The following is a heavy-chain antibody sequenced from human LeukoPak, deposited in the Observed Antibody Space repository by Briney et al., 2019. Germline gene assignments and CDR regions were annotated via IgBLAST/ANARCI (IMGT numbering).Heavy chain of an antibody. CDR3: ARGLGYTSGTELFDY. D-gene: IGHD5-18*01. CDR2: IRKKTDSYTT. CDR1: GLIFSDHH. J-gene: IGHJ4*02. Sequence: GGSLRLSCAASGLIFSDHHMDWVRQAPGKGLEWVGRIRKKTDSYTTEYAASVKGRLLYLQMSSLKTEDTAVYYCARGLGYTSGTELFDYWGQGTLVTVSS. V-gene: IGHV3-72*01.